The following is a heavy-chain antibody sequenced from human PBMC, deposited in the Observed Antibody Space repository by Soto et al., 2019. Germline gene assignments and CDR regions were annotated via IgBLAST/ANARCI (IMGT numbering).Heavy chain of an antibody. D-gene: IGHD3-10*01. CDR1: GFTFSSYA. V-gene: IGHV3-23*01. Sequence: GGSLRLSSAASGFTFSSYAMSWVRQAPGKGLEWVSAISGSGGSTYYADSVKGRFTISRDNSKNTLYLQMNSLRAEDTAVYYCAKDGLWFGEARDYWGQGTLVTVSS. J-gene: IGHJ4*02. CDR3: AKDGLWFGEARDY. CDR2: ISGSGGST.